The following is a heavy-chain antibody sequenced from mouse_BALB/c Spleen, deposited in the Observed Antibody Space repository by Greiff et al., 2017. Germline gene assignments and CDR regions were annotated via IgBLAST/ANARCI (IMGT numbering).Heavy chain of an antibody. V-gene: IGHV5-17*02. CDR1: GFTFSSFG. Sequence: EVKVVESGGGLVQPGGSRKLSCAASGFTFSSFGMHWVRQAPEKGLEWVAYISSGSSTIYYADTVKGRFTISRDNPKNTLFLQMTSLRSEDTAMYYCARSGDEAWFAYWGQGTLVTVSA. D-gene: IGHD3-3*01. CDR3: ARSGDEAWFAY. J-gene: IGHJ3*01. CDR2: ISSGSSTI.